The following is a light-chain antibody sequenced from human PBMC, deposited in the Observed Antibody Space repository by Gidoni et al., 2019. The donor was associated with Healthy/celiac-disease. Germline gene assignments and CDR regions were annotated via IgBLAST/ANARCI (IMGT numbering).Light chain of an antibody. CDR2: STN. CDR3: VLYMGSGIWV. J-gene: IGLJ3*02. CDR1: AGAVSTSYY. Sequence: QTGVTEEQAFSVSPGGTGTLTWCVSAGAVSTSYYPSWYQQTPGQAPRTLIYSTNTRSSGVPDRFSGSILGNKAALTITGAQADDESDYYCVLYMGSGIWVFGGGTKLTVL. V-gene: IGLV8-61*01.